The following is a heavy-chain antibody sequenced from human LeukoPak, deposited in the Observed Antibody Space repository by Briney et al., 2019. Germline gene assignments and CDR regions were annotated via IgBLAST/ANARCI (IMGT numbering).Heavy chain of an antibody. V-gene: IGHV3-53*01. CDR2: IYPGGTT. D-gene: IGHD6-25*01. Sequence: PGGSLRLSCAASGFTVSSSYMSWVRQAPGKGPECVSVIYPGGTTYYADSVKGRFTISRDDSKNTPYLQMNSLRAEDTAVYYCARESSGYYFDYWGQGTLVTVSS. CDR1: GFTVSSSY. J-gene: IGHJ4*02. CDR3: ARESSGYYFDY.